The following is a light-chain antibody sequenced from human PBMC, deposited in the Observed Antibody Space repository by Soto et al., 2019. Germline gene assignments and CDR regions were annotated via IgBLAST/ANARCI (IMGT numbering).Light chain of an antibody. CDR3: QQANSFPLT. CDR2: AAS. V-gene: IGKV1-12*01. CDR1: QDISSW. Sequence: DLQMTQSPSSVSASVGDRVTITCRASQDISSWLAWYQQKPGKAPKLLIYAASSLHSGVPPRFSGSESGTDFTLTISSLQPEDSASYYCQQANSFPLTFDGGTKVEIK. J-gene: IGKJ4*01.